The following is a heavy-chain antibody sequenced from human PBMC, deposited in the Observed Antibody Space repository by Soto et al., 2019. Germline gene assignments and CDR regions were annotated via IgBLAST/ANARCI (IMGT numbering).Heavy chain of an antibody. CDR3: ARRKGDFWSGYQASTDY. D-gene: IGHD3-3*01. Sequence: QVQLVESGGGVVQPGRSLRLSCAASGFTFSSYAMHWVRQAPGKGLEWVAVISYDGSNKYYADSVKGRFTISRDNSKITLYLQMNSLRAEDTAVYYCARRKGDFWSGYQASTDYWGQGTLVTVSS. J-gene: IGHJ4*02. V-gene: IGHV3-30-3*01. CDR1: GFTFSSYA. CDR2: ISYDGSNK.